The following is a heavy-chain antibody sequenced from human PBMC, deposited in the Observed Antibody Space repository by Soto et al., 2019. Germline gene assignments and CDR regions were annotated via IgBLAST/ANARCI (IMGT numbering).Heavy chain of an antibody. CDR1: GFTFSSYA. Sequence: GGSLRLSSATSGFTFSSYAMSWLRQAPGKGLEWVSAISGSGGSTYYADSVKGRFTISRDNSKNTLYLQMNSLRAEDTAVYYCAKVRDYGSGSYSLYYYGMDVWGQGTTVTVSS. CDR2: ISGSGGST. CDR3: AKVRDYGSGSYSLYYYGMDV. D-gene: IGHD3-10*01. V-gene: IGHV3-23*01. J-gene: IGHJ6*02.